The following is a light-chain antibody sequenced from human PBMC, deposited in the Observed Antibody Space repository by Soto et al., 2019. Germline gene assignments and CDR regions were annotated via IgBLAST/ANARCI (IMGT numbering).Light chain of an antibody. Sequence: EIVLTQSPVTLSLSPGERATLSCRASQSVDAYLAWYQQRPGQAPRLLIFDAANRAPGIPTRFSGSGSGTDFTLTIRSLQPEDVAGYYCQQRSNWAPTFGQGTKVEIK. CDR2: DAA. CDR3: QQRSNWAPT. V-gene: IGKV3-11*01. J-gene: IGKJ1*01. CDR1: QSVDAY.